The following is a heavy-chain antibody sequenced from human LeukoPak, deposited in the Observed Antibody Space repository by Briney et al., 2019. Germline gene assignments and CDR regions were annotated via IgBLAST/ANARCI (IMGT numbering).Heavy chain of an antibody. V-gene: IGHV1-18*01. J-gene: IGHJ4*02. CDR3: AREGTVRFLEWLYTARPQNIFDY. Sequence: ASVKVSCKASGYTFTSYGISWVRQAPGQGLEWMGWISAYNGNTNYAQKLQGRVTMTTDTSTSTAYMELRSLRPDDTAVYYCAREGTVRFLEWLYTARPQNIFDYWGQGTLVTVSS. D-gene: IGHD3-3*01. CDR1: GYTFTSYG. CDR2: ISAYNGNT.